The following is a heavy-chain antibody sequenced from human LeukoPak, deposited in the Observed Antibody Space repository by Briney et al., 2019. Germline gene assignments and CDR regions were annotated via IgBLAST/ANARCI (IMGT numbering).Heavy chain of an antibody. CDR1: GGSISSSSHY. V-gene: IGHV4-39*07. J-gene: IGHJ3*02. CDR2: MYYRGST. D-gene: IGHD1-26*01. CDR3: ARYIVSYPHDAFDI. Sequence: SETLSLTCTVSGGSISSSSHYWGWIRQPPGKGLEWIGSMYYRGSTYHNPSLKSRVTISVDTSKKQFSLKLSSVTAADTAFYYCARYIVSYPHDAFDIWGQGTMVTVSS.